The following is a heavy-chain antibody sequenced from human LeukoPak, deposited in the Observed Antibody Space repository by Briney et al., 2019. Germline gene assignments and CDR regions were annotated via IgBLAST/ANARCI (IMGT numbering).Heavy chain of an antibody. CDR3: ARRHSWGYYYYYMDV. V-gene: IGHV4-38-2*02. Sequence: SETLSLTCTVSGYSISSGYYWGWIRQPPGKGLEWIGSIYHSGSTYYNPSLKSRVTISVDTSKNQFSLKLSSVTAADTAVYYCARRHSWGYYYYYMDVWGKGTTVTVSS. CDR1: GYSISSGYY. D-gene: IGHD2-15*01. J-gene: IGHJ6*03. CDR2: IYHSGST.